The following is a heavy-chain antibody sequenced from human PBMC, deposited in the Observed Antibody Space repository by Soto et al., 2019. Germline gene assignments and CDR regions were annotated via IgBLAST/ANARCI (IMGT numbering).Heavy chain of an antibody. CDR2: ISAYNGNT. CDR1: GYTFTSYG. V-gene: IGHV1-18*01. CDR3: ARTAMAYYYYGMDV. Sequence: ASVKVSCKASGYTFTSYGISWVRQAPGQGLEWMGWISAYNGNTNYAQKLQGRVTMTTDPSTSTAYMELRSLRSDDTAVYYCARTAMAYYYYGMDVWGQGTTVTVSS. D-gene: IGHD5-18*01. J-gene: IGHJ6*02.